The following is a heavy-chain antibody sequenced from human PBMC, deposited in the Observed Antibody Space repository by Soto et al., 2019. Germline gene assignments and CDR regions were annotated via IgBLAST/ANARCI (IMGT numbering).Heavy chain of an antibody. CDR3: AKDRRHYYDSSGWFDY. V-gene: IGHV3-9*01. CDR2: ISWNSGSI. J-gene: IGHJ4*02. Sequence: PGGSLRLSCAASGFTFDDYAMHWVRQTPGKGLEWVSGISWNSGSIGYADSVKGRFTISRDNAKNSLYLQMNSLRAEDTALYYCAKDRRHYYDSSGWFDYWGQGTLVTVSS. CDR1: GFTFDDYA. D-gene: IGHD3-22*01.